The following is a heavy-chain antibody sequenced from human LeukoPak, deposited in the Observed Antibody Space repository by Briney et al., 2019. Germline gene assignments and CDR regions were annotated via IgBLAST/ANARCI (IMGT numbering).Heavy chain of an antibody. D-gene: IGHD3-3*01. CDR3: TRDKTRFLEYDI. Sequence: GGSLRLSCTASGFTFGDHPMIWMRQAPGKGLEWVSFIRTETYGETTNYAASVKGRFTISRDGSKSIAYLQMNSLKTEDTAMYYCTRDKTRFLEYDIWGQGTMVTVSS. CDR2: IRTETYGETT. J-gene: IGHJ3*02. V-gene: IGHV3-49*01. CDR1: GFTFGDHP.